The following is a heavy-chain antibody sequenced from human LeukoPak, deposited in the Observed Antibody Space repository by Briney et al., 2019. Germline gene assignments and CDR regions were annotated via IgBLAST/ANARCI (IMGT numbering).Heavy chain of an antibody. CDR3: ARDDYGGKFDY. V-gene: IGHV3-53*01. J-gene: IGHJ4*02. Sequence: GGSLRLSCAASGFTVSSNYMSWVRQAPGKGLEWVSVIYSGGSTYNADSVKGRFTISRDNSKNTLYLQMNSLRAEDTAVYYCARDDYGGKFDYWGQGTLVTVSS. CDR2: IYSGGST. D-gene: IGHD4-23*01. CDR1: GFTVSSNY.